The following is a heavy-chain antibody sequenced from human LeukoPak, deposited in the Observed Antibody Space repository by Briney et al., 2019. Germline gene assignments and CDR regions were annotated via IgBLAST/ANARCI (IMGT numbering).Heavy chain of an antibody. CDR2: IYHSGST. V-gene: IGHV4-38-2*01. Sequence: SETLSLTCAVSGYSISSGYYGGWIRQPPGKGREWIGSIYHSGSTYYNPSLKSRVTISVDTSKNQFSLKLSSVTAADTAGYYCARLRIVVVPAAMIWLDPWGQGTLVTVSS. CDR1: GYSISSGYY. J-gene: IGHJ5*02. CDR3: ARLRIVVVPAAMIWLDP. D-gene: IGHD2-2*01.